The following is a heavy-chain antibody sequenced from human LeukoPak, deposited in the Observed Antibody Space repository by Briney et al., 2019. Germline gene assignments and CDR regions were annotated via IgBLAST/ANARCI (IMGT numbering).Heavy chain of an antibody. D-gene: IGHD1-26*01. CDR3: ARIPIVGAHIDY. CDR1: GFTFSDYY. CDR2: ISSSGSTI. V-gene: IGHV3-11*01. J-gene: IGHJ4*02. Sequence: SGGSLRLSCAASGFTFSDYYMSWIRQAPGKGLEWVSYISSSGSTIYYADSVKGRFTVSRDNDKNSLYLQMNSLRAEDTAVYYCARIPIVGAHIDYWAQGPLVTVSS.